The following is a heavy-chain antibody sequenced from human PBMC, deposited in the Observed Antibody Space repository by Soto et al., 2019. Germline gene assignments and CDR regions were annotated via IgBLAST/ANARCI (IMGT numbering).Heavy chain of an antibody. V-gene: IGHV4-30-4*01. CDR3: AREGGESSDGLYYFDS. J-gene: IGHJ4*02. CDR2: IYYSGNT. CDR1: GGSTSSDNY. D-gene: IGHD3-16*01. Sequence: QVQLQESGPGLVKPSQTLSLTCTVSGGSTSSDNYWSWIRQPPGKGLEWIGRIYYSGNTDYNPSLKSRLAISIDTSKNQFSLKLSSVTAADTAVYFCAREGGESSDGLYYFDSWGQGSLVTVSS.